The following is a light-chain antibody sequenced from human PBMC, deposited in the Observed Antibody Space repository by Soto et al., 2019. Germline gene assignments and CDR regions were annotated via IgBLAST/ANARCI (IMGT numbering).Light chain of an antibody. CDR3: CSYAGSYTYV. CDR2: DVS. CDR1: SSDVGGYNY. V-gene: IGLV2-11*01. J-gene: IGLJ1*01. Sequence: QSALTQPRSGTGSPGQSGSITYTGTSSDVGGYNYVSWYQQHPGKAPKFMIYDVSKRPSGVPDRFSGSKSGNTASLTISGLQAEDEADYYCCSYAGSYTYVFGTGTKVTVL.